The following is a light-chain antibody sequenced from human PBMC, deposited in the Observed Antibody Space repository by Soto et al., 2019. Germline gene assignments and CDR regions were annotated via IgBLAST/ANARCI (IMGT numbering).Light chain of an antibody. CDR1: SSNIGAGYD. CDR2: GNS. CDR3: QSYDSSLSGWV. V-gene: IGLV1-40*01. Sequence: QSVLTQPPSVSGAPGPRVTISCTGSSSNIGAGYDVHWYQQLPGTAPKLLIYGNSNRPSGVPDRFSGSKSGTSASLAITGIRAEDEADYYCQSYDSSLSGWVFGGGTKVTVL. J-gene: IGLJ3*02.